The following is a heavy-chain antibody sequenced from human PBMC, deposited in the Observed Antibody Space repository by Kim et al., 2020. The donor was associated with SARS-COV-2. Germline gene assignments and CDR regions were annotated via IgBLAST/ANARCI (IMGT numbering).Heavy chain of an antibody. CDR1: GGTFSSYA. CDR3: ARESNSDAPWYYGMDV. Sequence: SVKVSCKASGGTFSSYAISWVRQAPGQGLEWMGGIIPIFGTANYAQKFQGRVTITADESTSTAYMELSSLRSEDTAVYYCARESNSDAPWYYGMDVWGQGTTVTVSS. V-gene: IGHV1-69*13. CDR2: IIPIFGTA. J-gene: IGHJ6*02. D-gene: IGHD2-8*01.